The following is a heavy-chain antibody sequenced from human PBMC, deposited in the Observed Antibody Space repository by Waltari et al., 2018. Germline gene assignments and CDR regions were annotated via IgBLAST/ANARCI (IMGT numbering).Heavy chain of an antibody. CDR1: GYSISSGYY. V-gene: IGHV4-38-2*01. Sequence: QVQLQESGPGLVKPSETLSLTCAVSGYSISSGYYWGWIRQPPGKGLEWIGSIYHSGSTYSNPSLNIRVTISLDTSKNQFSLKLSSVTAADTAVYYCARGSRYSSGWYYFDYWGQGTLVTVSS. CDR3: ARGSRYSSGWYYFDY. J-gene: IGHJ4*02. D-gene: IGHD6-19*01. CDR2: IYHSGST.